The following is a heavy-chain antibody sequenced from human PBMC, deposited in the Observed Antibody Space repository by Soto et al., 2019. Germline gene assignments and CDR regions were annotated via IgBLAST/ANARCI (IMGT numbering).Heavy chain of an antibody. J-gene: IGHJ4*02. Sequence: PSETLSHTCTVSGGSSSSSSYYWGWIRQPPGKGLEWIGSIYYSGSTYYNPSLKSRVTISVDTSKNQFSLKLSSVTAADTAVYYCARHTPAISISDHWGQGTLVTVSS. CDR2: IYYSGST. CDR1: GGSSSSSSYY. V-gene: IGHV4-39*01. D-gene: IGHD2-15*01. CDR3: ARHTPAISISDH.